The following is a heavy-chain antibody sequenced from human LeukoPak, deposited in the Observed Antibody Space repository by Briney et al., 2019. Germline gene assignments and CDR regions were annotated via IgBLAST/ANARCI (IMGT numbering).Heavy chain of an antibody. CDR2: INHSGST. CDR3: ARDLDSSGYFDAFDI. J-gene: IGHJ3*02. Sequence: SETLSLTCAVYGGSFSGYYWSWIRQPPGKGLEWIGEINHSGSTNYNPSLKSRVTISVDTSKNQFSLKLSSVTAADTAVYYCARDLDSSGYFDAFDIWGQGTMVTVSS. D-gene: IGHD3-22*01. CDR1: GGSFSGYY. V-gene: IGHV4-34*01.